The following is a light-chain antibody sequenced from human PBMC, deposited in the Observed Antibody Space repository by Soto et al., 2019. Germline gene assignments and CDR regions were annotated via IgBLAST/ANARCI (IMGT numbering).Light chain of an antibody. Sequence: EIVLTQSPATLSLSPGERATLSCKASQSVRTYLAWYQQKPGQAPRLLIHDVSDRATGIPARFSGSGSGTDFTLTISSLEPEDFSVYYCQQRSSWPLTFGGGTKVEIK. J-gene: IGKJ4*01. V-gene: IGKV3-11*01. CDR3: QQRSSWPLT. CDR2: DVS. CDR1: QSVRTY.